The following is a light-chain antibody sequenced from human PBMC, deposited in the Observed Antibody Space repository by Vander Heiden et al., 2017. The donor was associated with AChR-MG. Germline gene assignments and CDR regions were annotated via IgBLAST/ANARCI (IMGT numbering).Light chain of an antibody. CDR1: QSVSSY. CDR2: DAS. V-gene: IGKV3-11*01. CDR3: QQRSNWPL. Sequence: EIVLTQSPATLSLSPGERATLSCRASQSVSSYLAWYQQKPGQAPRLLIYDASNSGSGTDFTLTISSLEPEDFAVYYCQQRSNWPLFGPGTKVDIK. J-gene: IGKJ3*01.